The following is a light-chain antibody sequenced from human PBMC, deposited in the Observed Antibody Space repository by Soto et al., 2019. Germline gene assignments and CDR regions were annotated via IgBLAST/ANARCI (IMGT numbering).Light chain of an antibody. CDR3: SSYTSSSTLV. J-gene: IGLJ2*01. V-gene: IGLV2-14*03. CDR1: NSDVGGYNY. CDR2: DVS. Sequence: QSALTQPASVSGSPGQSITISCTGTNSDVGGYNYVSWYQQHPGKAPKLMIYDVSNRPSGVSNRFSGSKSANTASLTISGLQAEDEADYYCSSYTSSSTLVIGGGTKLTVL.